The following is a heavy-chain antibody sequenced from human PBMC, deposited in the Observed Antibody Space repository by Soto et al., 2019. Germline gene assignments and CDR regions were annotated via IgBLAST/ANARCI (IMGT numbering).Heavy chain of an antibody. CDR1: DGCSSIYY. D-gene: IGHD6-13*01. Sequence: TCSVADGCSSIYYWSQIRKPPGKGLEWIGYIYYSGSTNYNPSLKSRVTISVDTSKNQFSLKLSSVTAADTAVYYCARERARGIAAAGMAYWGQGTLVTVSS. CDR2: IYYSGST. CDR3: ARERARGIAAAGMAY. J-gene: IGHJ4*02. V-gene: IGHV4-59*01.